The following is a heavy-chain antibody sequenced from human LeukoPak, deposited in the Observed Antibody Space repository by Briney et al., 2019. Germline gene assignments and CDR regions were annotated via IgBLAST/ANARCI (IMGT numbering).Heavy chain of an antibody. CDR3: AGYCSSTSCYRAFDY. V-gene: IGHV4-30-4*01. CDR2: IYHSGST. Sequence: PSETLSLTCTVSGGSISSGDYYWSWIRQPPGKGLEWIGYIYHSGSTYYNPSLKSRVTISVDRSKNQFSLKLSSVTAADTAVYYCAGYCSSTSCYRAFDYWGQGTLVTVSS. J-gene: IGHJ4*02. D-gene: IGHD2-2*02. CDR1: GGSISSGDYY.